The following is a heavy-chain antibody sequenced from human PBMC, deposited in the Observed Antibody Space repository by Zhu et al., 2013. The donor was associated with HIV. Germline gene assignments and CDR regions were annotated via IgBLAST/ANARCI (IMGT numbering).Heavy chain of an antibody. CDR1: GYTFTSYY. CDR3: ARDLRSFSGTGAFDI. Sequence: QVQLVQSGAEVKKPGASVKVSCKASGYTFTSYYMHWVRQAPGQGLEWMGIINPSGGSASYAQKFQGRVTMTRDTSTSTVYMELSSLRSEDTAVYYCARDLRSFSGTGAFDIWGQGTMVTVSS. V-gene: IGHV1-46*01. J-gene: IGHJ3*02. CDR2: INPSGGSA. D-gene: IGHD3-10*01.